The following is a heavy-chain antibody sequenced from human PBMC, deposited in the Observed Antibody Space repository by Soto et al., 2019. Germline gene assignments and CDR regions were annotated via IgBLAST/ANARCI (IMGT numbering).Heavy chain of an antibody. J-gene: IGHJ2*01. CDR1: GDSVSSNSAA. Sequence: SQTLSLTCAISGDSVSSNSAAWNWIRQSPSRGLEWLGRTYYRSKWYNDYAVSVKSRITINPDTSKNQSSLQLNSVTPEDTAVYYCARVGGGDEKPYGDFDLWGRGTLVTVSS. V-gene: IGHV6-1*01. CDR3: ARVGGGDEKPYGDFDL. D-gene: IGHD2-21*01. CDR2: TYYRSKWYN.